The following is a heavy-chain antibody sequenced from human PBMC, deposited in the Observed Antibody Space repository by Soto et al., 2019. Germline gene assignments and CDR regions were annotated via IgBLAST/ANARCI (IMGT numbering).Heavy chain of an antibody. V-gene: IGHV1-8*01. D-gene: IGHD2-8*01. CDR1: GYTFTNYE. J-gene: IGHJ5*02. CDR3: ARMVSSGSLNWFDP. CDR2: MNPGSGNT. Sequence: QEQLVQSGAEVKKPGASVKVSCKASGYTFTNYEISWVRQATGQGLEWMGWMNPGSGNTGYAHKFQGRVTMTRNISISTAYMELSRLGSDDTAIYYCARMVSSGSLNWFDPWGQGTLVSVSS.